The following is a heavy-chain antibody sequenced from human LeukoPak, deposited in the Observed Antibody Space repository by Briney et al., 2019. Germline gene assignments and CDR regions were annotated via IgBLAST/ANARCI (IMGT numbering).Heavy chain of an antibody. CDR3: ARDGKEDYFDY. V-gene: IGHV3-30-3*01. CDR1: GFTFSSYA. Sequence: GGSLRLSCAASGFTFSSYAMHWVRQAPGKGLEWVAVISYDGSNKYYADSVKGRFTISRDNSKNTLYLQMNSLRAEDTAVYYCARDGKEDYFDYWGQGTLVTVPS. CDR2: ISYDGSNK. D-gene: IGHD1-26*01. J-gene: IGHJ4*02.